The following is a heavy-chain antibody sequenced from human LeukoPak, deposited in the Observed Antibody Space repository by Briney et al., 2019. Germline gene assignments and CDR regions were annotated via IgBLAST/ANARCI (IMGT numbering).Heavy chain of an antibody. CDR3: ARDSRVVPAAGHYFDS. Sequence: ASVKVSCKASGGTFSSYAISWVRQAPGQGLEWMGIINPSSGSTSYAQKFQGRVTMTRDTSTSTVYMELSSLRSEDTAVYYCARDSRVVPAAGHYFDSWGQGILVTVSS. V-gene: IGHV1-46*01. D-gene: IGHD2-2*01. J-gene: IGHJ4*02. CDR2: INPSSGST. CDR1: GGTFSSYA.